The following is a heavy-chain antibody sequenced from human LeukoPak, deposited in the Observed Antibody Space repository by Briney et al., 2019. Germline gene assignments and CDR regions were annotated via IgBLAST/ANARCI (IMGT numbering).Heavy chain of an antibody. CDR1: GGSISSSNW. CDR3: ARDLYGSGTHFDY. Sequence: SETLSLTCAVSGGSISSSNWWSWVRQPPGKGLEWIGEIYHSGSTNYNPSLKSRVTISVDKSKNQFSLKLSSVTAADTAVYYCARDLYGSGTHFDYWGQGTLVTVSS. V-gene: IGHV4-4*02. J-gene: IGHJ4*02. D-gene: IGHD3-10*01. CDR2: IYHSGST.